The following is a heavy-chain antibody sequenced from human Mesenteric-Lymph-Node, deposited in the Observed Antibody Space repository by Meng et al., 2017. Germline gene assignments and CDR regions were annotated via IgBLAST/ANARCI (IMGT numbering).Heavy chain of an antibody. J-gene: IGHJ4*02. D-gene: IGHD6-19*01. V-gene: IGHV3-48*03. CDR1: GFTFSNSE. Sequence: GESLKISCAASGFTFSNSEMNWVRQAPGKGLEWVSYISSSGSTIYYADSVKGRFTISRDNAKNSLYLQMNSLRAEDTAVYYCARESAGNPDYWGQGTLVTVSS. CDR2: ISSSGSTI. CDR3: ARESAGNPDY.